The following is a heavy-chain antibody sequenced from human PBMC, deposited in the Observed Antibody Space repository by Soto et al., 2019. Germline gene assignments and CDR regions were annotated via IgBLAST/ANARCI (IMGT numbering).Heavy chain of an antibody. V-gene: IGHV3-9*01. J-gene: IGHJ4*02. Sequence: MQLVESGGGLIEPGRSLRLSCAASGFTFDDYAIHWVRQAPGKGLEWVSGISWNSAAIDYAVSVKGRFTIVRDNAMNSLYLQMNHLRPDDTAFYYSAKDRGSGSWYPVFDFWGEGILVTVSS. D-gene: IGHD6-13*01. CDR3: AKDRGSGSWYPVFDF. CDR1: GFTFDDYA. CDR2: ISWNSAAI.